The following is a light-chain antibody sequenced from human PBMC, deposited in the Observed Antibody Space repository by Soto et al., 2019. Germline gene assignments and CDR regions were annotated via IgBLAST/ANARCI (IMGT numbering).Light chain of an antibody. Sequence: QSALTQPASVSGSPGQSVTISCTGISRDVGAYNFVSWYEQHPASDPTLIIYDITDRPSGVSSRCSGSRSGSTASLTISELQADNESDYDCISYTTNNTLWVVGGGTTLAVL. V-gene: IGLV2-14*03. CDR2: DIT. J-gene: IGLJ3*02. CDR1: SRDVGAYNF. CDR3: ISYTTNNTLWV.